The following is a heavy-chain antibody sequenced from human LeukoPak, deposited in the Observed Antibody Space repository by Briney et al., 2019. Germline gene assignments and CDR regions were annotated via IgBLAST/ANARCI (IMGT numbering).Heavy chain of an antibody. CDR1: GFPFNEYS. CDR3: AKGSMYYFDY. V-gene: IGHV3-23*01. Sequence: GGSLRLSCTASGFPFNEYSMNWVRQAPGKGLEWVSAISGSGGSTYYADSVKGRFTISRDNSKNTLYLQMNSLRAEDTAVYYCAKGSMYYFDYWGQGTLVTVSS. CDR2: ISGSGGST. J-gene: IGHJ4*02. D-gene: IGHD6-6*01.